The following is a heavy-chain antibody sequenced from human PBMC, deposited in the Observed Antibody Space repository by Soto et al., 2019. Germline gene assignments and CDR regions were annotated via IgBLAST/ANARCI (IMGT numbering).Heavy chain of an antibody. V-gene: IGHV3-48*03. D-gene: IGHD4-17*01. J-gene: IGHJ4*02. CDR2: ISTTGGSI. CDR1: GSTFSRYE. Sequence: PGESLKISCVASGSTFSRYEMNWVRQAPGKGLEWVSYISTTGGSIHYADSVKGRFTISRDNAKNSLYLQMNSLSAEDTAIYYCARNTGDYEVYWGQGTLVTVSS. CDR3: ARNTGDYEVY.